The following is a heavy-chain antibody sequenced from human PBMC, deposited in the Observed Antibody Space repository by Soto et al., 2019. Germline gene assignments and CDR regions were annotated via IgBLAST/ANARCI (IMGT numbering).Heavy chain of an antibody. Sequence: GASVKVSCKASGYTFTSYGISWVRQAPGQGFELMGWISAYNGNTNYAQKLQGRVTMTTDTSTSTAYMELMSLRSDDTAVYYCARWGDPWFDYYYYGMDVWGQGTTVTVSS. J-gene: IGHJ6*02. V-gene: IGHV1-18*01. CDR2: ISAYNGNT. CDR3: ARWGDPWFDYYYYGMDV. CDR1: GYTFTSYG. D-gene: IGHD3-10*01.